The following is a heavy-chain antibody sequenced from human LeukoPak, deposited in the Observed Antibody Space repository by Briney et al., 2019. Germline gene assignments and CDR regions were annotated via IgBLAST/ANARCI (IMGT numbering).Heavy chain of an antibody. CDR2: IRSSGSTI. V-gene: IGHV3-48*03. CDR1: GFTFSSYE. D-gene: IGHD5-24*01. Sequence: GGSLRLSCAASGFTFSSYEMNCVRQAPGKGLERVSYIRSSGSTIYYADSVKGRFTISRNNPKNSLYLQMNSLRAEDKAVYYCARLERDPRNYYYGMDVWGQGTTVTVSS. J-gene: IGHJ6*02. CDR3: ARLERDPRNYYYGMDV.